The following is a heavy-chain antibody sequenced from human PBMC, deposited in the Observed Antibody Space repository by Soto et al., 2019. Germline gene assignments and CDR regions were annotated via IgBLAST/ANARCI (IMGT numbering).Heavy chain of an antibody. D-gene: IGHD1-26*01. V-gene: IGHV3-48*03. CDR1: GFTFSSYE. J-gene: IGHJ6*02. CDR2: ISSSGSTI. Sequence: PGGSLRLSCAASGFTFSSYEMNWVRQAPGKGLEWVSYISSSGSTIYYADSVKGRFTISRDNAKNSRYLQMNSLRAEDTAVYYCARDAGDNYGMDVWGQGTTVTVSS. CDR3: ARDAGDNYGMDV.